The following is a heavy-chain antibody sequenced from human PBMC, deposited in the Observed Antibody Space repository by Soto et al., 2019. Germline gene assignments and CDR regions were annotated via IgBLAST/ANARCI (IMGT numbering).Heavy chain of an antibody. Sequence: SETLSLTCAVSGGSISSGAYSWSWIRQPPGKGLEWIGYIYYSGSTYYNPSLKSRVTISVDTSKNQFSLKLSSVTAADTAVYYCARVVIAAADFDYWGQGTLVTVSS. J-gene: IGHJ4*02. CDR3: ARVVIAAADFDY. CDR2: IYYSGST. CDR1: GGSISSGAYS. D-gene: IGHD6-13*01. V-gene: IGHV4-31*11.